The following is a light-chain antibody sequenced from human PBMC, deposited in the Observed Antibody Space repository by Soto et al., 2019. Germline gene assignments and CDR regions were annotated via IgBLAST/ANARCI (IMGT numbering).Light chain of an antibody. CDR1: QSVSNNY. Sequence: EIVMTQSPATLSVSPGERATLSCRASQSVSNNYLAWYQQKPGQAPRLLIYGASNRATGIPDRCSGSGSGTDFTLTISRLEPEDFAVYYCQQYGSSGTFGQGTKVDIK. V-gene: IGKV3-20*01. CDR2: GAS. CDR3: QQYGSSGT. J-gene: IGKJ1*01.